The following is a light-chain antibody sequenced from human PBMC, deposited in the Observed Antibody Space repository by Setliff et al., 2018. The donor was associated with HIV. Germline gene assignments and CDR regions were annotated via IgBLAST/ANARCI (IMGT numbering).Light chain of an antibody. CDR3: QSYDSSLSGYV. CDR2: GNT. J-gene: IGLJ1*01. Sequence: QSVLTQPPSVSGAPGQRVTISCTGSSXXXGAGYDVHWYQQLPGTAPKVLIYGNTNRPSGVPDRFSVSTSGTSASLAITGLQAEDEXXXYCQSYDSSLSGYVFGSGTKVTVL. CDR1: SXXXGAGYD. V-gene: IGLV1-40*01.